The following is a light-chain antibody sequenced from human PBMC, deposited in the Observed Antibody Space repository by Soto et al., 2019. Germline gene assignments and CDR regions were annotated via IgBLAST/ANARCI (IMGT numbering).Light chain of an antibody. CDR3: QQYGNSQGLT. Sequence: EIVLTQSPGTLSLSPGERATLSCRASQSVRSSYLAWYQQKPGQAPRLLIHGASSRATGIPDRFSSSGSGKDFTLTISRLEPEDFAVYYCQQYGNSQGLTFGGGTKVEIK. J-gene: IGKJ4*01. V-gene: IGKV3-20*01. CDR2: GAS. CDR1: QSVRSSY.